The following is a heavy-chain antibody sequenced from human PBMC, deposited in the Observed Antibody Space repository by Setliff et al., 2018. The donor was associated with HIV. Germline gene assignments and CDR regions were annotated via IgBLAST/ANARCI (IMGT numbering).Heavy chain of an antibody. Sequence: ASVKVSCKASGYTFTTYGISWVRQAPGQGLEWMGWISGYSERTDFSKKVRARLTMTMDTSTNTAYMELRSLTSDDTAVYYCARGWELNVWGKGTRVTVSS. V-gene: IGHV1-18*01. CDR3: ARGWELNV. CDR1: GYTFTTYG. D-gene: IGHD1-26*01. J-gene: IGHJ4*02. CDR2: ISGYSERT.